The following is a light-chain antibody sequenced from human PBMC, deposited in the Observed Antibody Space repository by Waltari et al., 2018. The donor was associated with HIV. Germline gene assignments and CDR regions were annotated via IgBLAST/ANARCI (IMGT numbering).Light chain of an antibody. CDR2: EVT. CDR1: NSDIGTYDY. V-gene: IGLV2-8*01. J-gene: IGLJ2*01. CDR3: SSFANRDGFYVL. Sequence: QSALTQPPSASGSPGQSVTLSCTGTNSDIGTYDYVSWYQQHPGKAPKLVISEVTKRPAGFSDRFSGSKSGNTACLTVSGLQAEDEADYYCSSFANRDGFYVLFGGGTRLTVL.